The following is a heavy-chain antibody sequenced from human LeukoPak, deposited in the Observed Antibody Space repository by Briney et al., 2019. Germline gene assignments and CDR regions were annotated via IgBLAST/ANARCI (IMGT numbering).Heavy chain of an antibody. CDR2: ISAYNGNT. CDR1: GYTFTSYG. J-gene: IGHJ4*02. CDR3: ATSTYYYDSSGYWYFDY. V-gene: IGHV1-18*01. Sequence: GASVKVSCKASGYTFTSYGISWVRQAPGQGLEWMGWISAYNGNTNYAQKFQGRVTMTRDTSISTAYMELSRLRSDDTAVYYCATSTYYYDSSGYWYFDYWGQGTLVTVSS. D-gene: IGHD3-22*01.